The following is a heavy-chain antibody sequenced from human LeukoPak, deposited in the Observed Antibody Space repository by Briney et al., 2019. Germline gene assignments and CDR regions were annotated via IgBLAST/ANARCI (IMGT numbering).Heavy chain of an antibody. J-gene: IGHJ4*02. D-gene: IGHD6-6*01. Sequence: PSETLSLTCAVYGGSFSGYYWSWIRQPPGKGLEWIGEINHSGSTNYNPSLKSRVTISVDTSKNQFSLKLSSVTAADTAVYYCARAGRRSSSSKFDYWCQGTLVTVSS. CDR3: ARAGRRSSSSKFDY. V-gene: IGHV4-34*01. CDR1: GGSFSGYY. CDR2: INHSGST.